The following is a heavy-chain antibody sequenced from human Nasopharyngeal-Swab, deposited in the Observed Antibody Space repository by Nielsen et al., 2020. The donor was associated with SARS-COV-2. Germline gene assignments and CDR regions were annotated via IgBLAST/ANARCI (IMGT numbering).Heavy chain of an antibody. D-gene: IGHD2-15*01. Sequence: ASVKVSCKASGYTFTSYYMHWVRQAPGQGLERMGIINPSGGSTSYAQKFQGRVTMTRDTSTSTVYMELSSLRSEDTAVYYCARELSSGGLDPWGQGTLVTVSS. CDR1: GYTFTSYY. CDR3: ARELSSGGLDP. CDR2: INPSGGST. V-gene: IGHV1-46*01. J-gene: IGHJ5*02.